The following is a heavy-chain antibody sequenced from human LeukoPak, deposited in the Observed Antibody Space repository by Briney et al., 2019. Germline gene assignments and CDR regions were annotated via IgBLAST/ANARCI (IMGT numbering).Heavy chain of an antibody. D-gene: IGHD5-12*01. CDR3: ARLDVGSGYLIDY. Sequence: SETLSPTCTVSGGSISSGSYYWSWIRQPAGKGLEWIGRIYTSGSTNYNPSLKSQVTISVDTSKNQFSLKLSSVTAADTAVYYCARLDVGSGYLIDYWGQGTLVTVSS. CDR2: IYTSGST. CDR1: GGSISSGSYY. J-gene: IGHJ4*02. V-gene: IGHV4-61*02.